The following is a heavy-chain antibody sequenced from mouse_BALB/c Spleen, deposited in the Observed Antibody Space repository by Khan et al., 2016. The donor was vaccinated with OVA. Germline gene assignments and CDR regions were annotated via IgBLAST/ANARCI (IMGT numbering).Heavy chain of an antibody. CDR3: ASRITTDYFDY. CDR1: GFTFSSYA. D-gene: IGHD1-1*01. Sequence: EVELVESGGGLVKPGGSLKLSCAASGFTFSSYAMSWVRQTPEKRLEWVATISSGGSYTYYPDSVKGRFTISRDHAKNTLYLQMSSLRSEDTAMYYCASRITTDYFDYWGQGTTLTVSS. CDR2: ISSGGSYT. J-gene: IGHJ2*01. V-gene: IGHV5-9-1*01.